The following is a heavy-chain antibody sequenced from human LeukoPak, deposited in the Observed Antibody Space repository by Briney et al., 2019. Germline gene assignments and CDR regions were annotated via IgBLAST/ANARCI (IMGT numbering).Heavy chain of an antibody. CDR3: ACHSSSWYTFDY. Sequence: PSETLSLTCTVSGGSISSYYWSWIRQPPGKGLEWIGEINHSGSTNYNPSLKSRVTISVDTSKNQFSLKLSSVTAADTAVYYCACHSSSWYTFDYWGQGTLVTVSS. CDR1: GGSISSYY. D-gene: IGHD6-13*01. V-gene: IGHV4-34*01. J-gene: IGHJ4*02. CDR2: INHSGST.